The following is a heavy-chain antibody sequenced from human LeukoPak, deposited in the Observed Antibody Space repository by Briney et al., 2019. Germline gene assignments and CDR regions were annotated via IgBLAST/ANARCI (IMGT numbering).Heavy chain of an antibody. CDR3: ARFALDGYNNSAYFDY. Sequence: GGSLRLSCAASGFTFSSYAMHWVRQAPGKGLEWVAVISYDGSNKYYADSVKGRFTISRDNSKNTLYLQMNSLRAEDTAVYYCARFALDGYNNSAYFDYWGQGTLVTVSS. CDR1: GFTFSSYA. CDR2: ISYDGSNK. D-gene: IGHD5-24*01. V-gene: IGHV3-30-3*01. J-gene: IGHJ4*02.